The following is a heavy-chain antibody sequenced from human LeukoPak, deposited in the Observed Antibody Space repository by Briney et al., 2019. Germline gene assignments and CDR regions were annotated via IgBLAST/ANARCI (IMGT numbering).Heavy chain of an antibody. CDR1: GFTFRSYA. Sequence: PGGSLRLSCAASGFTFRSYAMQWVRQAPGKGLEWVSYITYNSGTIFYADSVKGRFTISRDNAKDSLYLQMSSLRDEDTAVYYCARDSNSSPTDYWGQGTLVTVSS. D-gene: IGHD6-13*01. CDR3: ARDSNSSPTDY. V-gene: IGHV3-48*02. CDR2: ITYNSGTI. J-gene: IGHJ4*02.